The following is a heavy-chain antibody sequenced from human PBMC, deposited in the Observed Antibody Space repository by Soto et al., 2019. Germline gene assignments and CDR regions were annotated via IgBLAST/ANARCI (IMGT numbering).Heavy chain of an antibody. CDR1: GYXFTNYW. Sequence: EXLKIYCKGSGYXFTNYWIVWVRQMSGKGLEFMGIIYPGYSDTRYSPSFQCQVTISADKYISTAYLQWRSMKASDNAMYYCARPYRYGPPGDSWGQGPLGTVS. CDR3: ARPYRYGPPGDS. V-gene: IGHV5-51*01. CDR2: IYPGYSDT. J-gene: IGHJ5*01. D-gene: IGHD5-18*01.